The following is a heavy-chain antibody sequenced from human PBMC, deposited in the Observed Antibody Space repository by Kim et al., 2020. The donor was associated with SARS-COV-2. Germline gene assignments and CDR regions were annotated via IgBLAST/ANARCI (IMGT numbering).Heavy chain of an antibody. Sequence: GSLKLSCAASGFTFSSYGMHWVRQAPGKGLEWVAVISYDGSNKYCADSVKGRFTISRDNSKNTLYLQMNSLRAEDTAVYYCAKESGSGSYYAWTYYYYGMDVWGQGTTVTVSS. V-gene: IGHV3-30*18. J-gene: IGHJ6*02. CDR1: GFTFSSYG. D-gene: IGHD3-10*01. CDR2: ISYDGSNK. CDR3: AKESGSGSYYAWTYYYYGMDV.